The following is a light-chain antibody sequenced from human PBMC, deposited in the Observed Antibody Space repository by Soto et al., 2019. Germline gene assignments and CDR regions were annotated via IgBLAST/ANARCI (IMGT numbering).Light chain of an antibody. Sequence: EFVLTQSPGTLSLSPGERATLSCRASQTVRNNYLAWYQQKPGQAPRLLIYDASSRATGIPDRFSGTGSATDFTLTISRLEPEDFAVYYCHQYDSIVQTFGQGTKVDIK. CDR2: DAS. V-gene: IGKV3-20*01. CDR1: QTVRNNY. CDR3: HQYDSIVQT. J-gene: IGKJ1*01.